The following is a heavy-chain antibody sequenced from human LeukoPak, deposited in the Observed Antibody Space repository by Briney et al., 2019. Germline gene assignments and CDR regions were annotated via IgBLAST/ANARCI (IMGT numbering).Heavy chain of an antibody. CDR1: GGSISSYY. J-gene: IGHJ4*02. CDR3: ARLLSPTACTTLYYFDY. Sequence: SETLSLTCTVSGGSISSYYWSWIRQPPGKGLEWIGYIYHRGNTNYNPSLKSRVTISVDMSKNQFSLELSSVTAADTAVYYCARLLSPTACTTLYYFDYWGQGSLVTVSS. V-gene: IGHV4-59*12. CDR2: IYHRGNT. D-gene: IGHD2-21*02.